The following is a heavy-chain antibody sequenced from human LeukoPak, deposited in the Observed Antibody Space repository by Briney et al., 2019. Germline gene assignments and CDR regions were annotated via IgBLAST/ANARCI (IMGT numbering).Heavy chain of an antibody. J-gene: IGHJ4*02. CDR1: GGSISSSSYY. Sequence: ASETLSLTCTVSGGSISSSSYYWGWIRQPPGKGLEWIGSIYYSGSTYYNPSLKSRVTISVDTSKNQFSLKLSSVTAADTAVYYCARHAWWAVAGCYFDYWGQGTLVTVSS. D-gene: IGHD6-19*01. CDR3: ARHAWWAVAGCYFDY. V-gene: IGHV4-39*01. CDR2: IYYSGST.